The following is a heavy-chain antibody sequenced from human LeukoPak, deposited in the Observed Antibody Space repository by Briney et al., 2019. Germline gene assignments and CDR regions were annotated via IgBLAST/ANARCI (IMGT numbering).Heavy chain of an antibody. Sequence: QSGGSLRLSCAASGFTLSSYGMHWVRQAPGKGLEWVAVIWYDGSNKYYADSVKGPFTISRDNSKNALYLQMNSPRAEDTAVYYCARGGYDYVWGSYRYTRGVFDYWGQGTLVTVSS. CDR1: GFTLSSYG. CDR3: ARGGYDYVWGSYRYTRGVFDY. J-gene: IGHJ4*02. D-gene: IGHD3-16*02. V-gene: IGHV3-33*01. CDR2: IWYDGSNK.